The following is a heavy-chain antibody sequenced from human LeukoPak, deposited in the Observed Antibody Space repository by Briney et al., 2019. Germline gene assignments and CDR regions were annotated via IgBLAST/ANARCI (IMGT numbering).Heavy chain of an antibody. D-gene: IGHD5-18*01. CDR2: IYSGGST. CDR3: AGGAARDYFDY. V-gene: IGHV3-53*01. CDR1: GFTVSSNY. Sequence: GGSLRLSCAASGFTVSSNYMSWVRQAPGKGLEWVSVIYSGGSTYYADSAKGRFTISRDNSKNTLYLQMNSLRAEDTAVYYCAGGAARDYFDYWGQGTLVTVSS. J-gene: IGHJ4*02.